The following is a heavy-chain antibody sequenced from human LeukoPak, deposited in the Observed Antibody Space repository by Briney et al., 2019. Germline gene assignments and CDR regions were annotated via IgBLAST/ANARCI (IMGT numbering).Heavy chain of an antibody. J-gene: IGHJ5*02. CDR3: ARSLWFGELCWFDP. CDR1: GYTFTGYY. V-gene: IGHV1-2*02. D-gene: IGHD3-10*01. Sequence: ASVKVSCKASGYTFTGYYMHWVRQAPGQGHEWMGWINPNSGGTNYAQKFQGRVTMTRDTSISTAYMELSRLRSDDTAVYYCARSLWFGELCWFDPWGQGTLVTVSS. CDR2: INPNSGGT.